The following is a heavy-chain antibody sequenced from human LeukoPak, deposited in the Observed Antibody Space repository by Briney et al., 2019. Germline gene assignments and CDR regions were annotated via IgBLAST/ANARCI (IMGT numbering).Heavy chain of an antibody. D-gene: IGHD4-17*01. CDR1: GGSISSYY. CDR2: IYYSGST. J-gene: IGHJ4*02. Sequence: SETLSLTCTVSGGSISSYYWSWIRQPPGKGLEWIGYIYYSGSTNYNPSLKSRVTISVDTSKNQFSLKLSSVTAADTAVYNCARVTSDYGDYPYYFDYWGQGTLVTVSS. V-gene: IGHV4-59*01. CDR3: ARVTSDYGDYPYYFDY.